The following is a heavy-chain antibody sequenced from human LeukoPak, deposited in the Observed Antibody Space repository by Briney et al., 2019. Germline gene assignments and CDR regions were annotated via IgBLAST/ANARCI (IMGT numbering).Heavy chain of an antibody. CDR3: ARGPKVFGYCSRTSCYGGYCNWVGP. J-gene: IGHJ5*01. Sequence: PSETLSLTYPLYGASFSGYCCRWIRQPPGKGLEWIGEINHSGSTNYNPSLKSRVTISVDTYKNQFSLKLGSVTAALPAVYYCARGPKVFGYCSRTSCYGGYCNWVGPLGQGTLVTVSS. CDR1: GASFSGYC. CDR2: INHSGST. V-gene: IGHV4-34*01. D-gene: IGHD2-2*01.